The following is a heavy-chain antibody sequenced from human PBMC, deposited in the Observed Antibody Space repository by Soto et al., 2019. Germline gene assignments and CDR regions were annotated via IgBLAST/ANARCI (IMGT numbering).Heavy chain of an antibody. D-gene: IGHD6-13*01. CDR2: IYSGGST. Sequence: LRLSCAASGFTVSSNYMSWVRQAPGKGLEWVSVIYSGGSTYYADSVKGRFTISRDNSKNTLYLQMNSLRAEDTAVYYCARDRRRAAAGTDYYYGMDVWGQGTTVTVSS. CDR1: GFTVSSNY. V-gene: IGHV3-53*01. CDR3: ARDRRRAAAGTDYYYGMDV. J-gene: IGHJ6*02.